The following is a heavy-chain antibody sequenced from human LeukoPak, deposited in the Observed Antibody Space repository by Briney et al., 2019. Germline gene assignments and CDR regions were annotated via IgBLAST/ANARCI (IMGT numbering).Heavy chain of an antibody. CDR3: AREYYGDYVSY. J-gene: IGHJ4*02. Sequence: ASVKVSCKASGYTFTGYYMYWVRQAPGQGLEWMGRINPNSGGTNYAQKFQGRVTMTRDTSISTAYMELSRLRSDDTAVYYCAREYYGDYVSYWGQGTLVTVSS. V-gene: IGHV1-2*06. D-gene: IGHD3-3*01. CDR2: INPNSGGT. CDR1: GYTFTGYY.